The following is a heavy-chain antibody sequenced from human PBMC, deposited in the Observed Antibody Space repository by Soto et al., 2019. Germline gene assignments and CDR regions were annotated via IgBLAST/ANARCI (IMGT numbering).Heavy chain of an antibody. CDR3: AGGAGSNKPFYC. Sequence: EVQMVESGGGLVQPGGSLRLSCAASGFTFSSFCLHWVRQVSGKGLVWVSRVNSDGSTTAYADSVKGRFTVSRDNAKNTLYLQMDNLRAEDTAVYYCAGGAGSNKPFYCWGQGTLVTVSS. V-gene: IGHV3-74*01. D-gene: IGHD2-2*01. CDR1: GFTFSSFC. J-gene: IGHJ4*02. CDR2: VNSDGSTT.